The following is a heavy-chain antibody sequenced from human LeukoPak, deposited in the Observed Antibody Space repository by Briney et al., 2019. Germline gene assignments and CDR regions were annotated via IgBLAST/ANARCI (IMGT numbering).Heavy chain of an antibody. J-gene: IGHJ4*02. V-gene: IGHV1-18*01. Sequence: GAPVKVSCKASGYTFTSYGISWVRQAPGQGLEWMGWISAYNGNTNYAQKLQGRVTMTTDTSTSTAYMELRSLRSDDTAVYYCARVGAVALPGDLDYWGQGTLVTVSS. CDR1: GYTFTSYG. CDR2: ISAYNGNT. D-gene: IGHD6-19*01. CDR3: ARVGAVALPGDLDY.